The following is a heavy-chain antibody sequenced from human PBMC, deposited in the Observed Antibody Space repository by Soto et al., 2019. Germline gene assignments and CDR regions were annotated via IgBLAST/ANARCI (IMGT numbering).Heavy chain of an antibody. CDR3: ARVTMVPASTGGYSLYYYGLDV. CDR1: GFSLTTGGMC. Sequence: ESGPTLVNPTQTLILTCTFSGFSLTTGGMCVTWIRQPPGKALEWLALIDWDDVKYYSTSLKTRLTISRDTSKNQVVLTMTNMGPVDTASYYCARVTMVPASTGGYSLYYYGLDVWGQGTTVTVSS. D-gene: IGHD3-10*01. CDR2: IDWDDVK. V-gene: IGHV2-70*13. J-gene: IGHJ6*02.